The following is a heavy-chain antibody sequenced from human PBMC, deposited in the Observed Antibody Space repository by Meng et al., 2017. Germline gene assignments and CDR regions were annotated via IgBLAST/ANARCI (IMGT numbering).Heavy chain of an antibody. J-gene: IGHJ6*02. Sequence: GSLRLSCAVYGGSFSGYYWSWIRQPPGKGLEWIGEINHSGSTNYNPSLKSRVTISVDTSKNQFSLKLSSVTAADTAVYYCARGLITTDGMDVWGQGTTVTAP. CDR1: GGSFSGYY. D-gene: IGHD1-26*01. V-gene: IGHV4-34*01. CDR3: ARGLITTDGMDV. CDR2: INHSGST.